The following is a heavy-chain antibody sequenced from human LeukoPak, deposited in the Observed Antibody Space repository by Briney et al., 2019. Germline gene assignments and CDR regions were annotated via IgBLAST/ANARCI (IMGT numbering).Heavy chain of an antibody. CDR1: GFTFSSYA. V-gene: IGHV3-66*01. J-gene: IGHJ4*02. Sequence: PGGSLRLSCAASGFTFSSYAMSWVRQAPGKGLEWVSVIYGGGSAYYADSVKGRFTISRDNSKNTLYLQMNSLRAEDTAVYYCARGGMGGIIISPGYYDYWGQGTLVTVSS. CDR2: IYGGGSA. CDR3: ARGGMGGIIISPGYYDY. D-gene: IGHD3-10*01.